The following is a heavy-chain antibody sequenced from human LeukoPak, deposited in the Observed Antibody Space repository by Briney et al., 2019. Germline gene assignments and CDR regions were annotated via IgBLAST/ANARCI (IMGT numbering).Heavy chain of an antibody. V-gene: IGHV4-39*07. CDR1: GGFISSSSSY. CDR3: ARDFGFATAVKRVSFDY. J-gene: IGHJ4*02. Sequence: SETLSLTCTVSGGFISSSSSYWGWLRQPPGKGLEWIGSIYYSGNTYYNPSLKSRVTISIDTSKNQFSLKLSSVTAADTAVYYCARDFGFATAVKRVSFDYWGQGALVTVSS. CDR2: IYYSGNT. D-gene: IGHD6-13*01.